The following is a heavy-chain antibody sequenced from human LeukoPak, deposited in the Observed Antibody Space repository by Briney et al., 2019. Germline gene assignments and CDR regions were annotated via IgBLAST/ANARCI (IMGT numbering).Heavy chain of an antibody. J-gene: IGHJ4*02. CDR1: GFTFSNYG. Sequence: GRSLRLSCATSGFTFSNYGMHWVRQAPGKGLEWVAVVSYDGSNKYYADSVKGRFTISRDNSKNTLYLQMNSLRPEDAAVYYCANLPLWGQGTLVTVSS. CDR2: VSYDGSNK. V-gene: IGHV3-30*18. CDR3: ANLPL.